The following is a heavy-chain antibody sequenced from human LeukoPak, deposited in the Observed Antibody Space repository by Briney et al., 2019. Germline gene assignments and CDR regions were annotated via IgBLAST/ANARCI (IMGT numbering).Heavy chain of an antibody. V-gene: IGHV1-2*02. Sequence: ASVKVSCKASGYTFTGYYMHWVRQAPGQGLEWMGWINPNSGGTNYAQKFQGRVTMTRDTSISTAYMQLSRLRSDDTAVYYCARAAQYYYDSSGYYFLGSYYYMDVWGKGTTVTVSS. D-gene: IGHD3-22*01. CDR2: INPNSGGT. CDR3: ARAAQYYYDSSGYYFLGSYYYMDV. J-gene: IGHJ6*03. CDR1: GYTFTGYY.